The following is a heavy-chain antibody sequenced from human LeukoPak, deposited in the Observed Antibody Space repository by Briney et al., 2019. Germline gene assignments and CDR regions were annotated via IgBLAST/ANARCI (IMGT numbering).Heavy chain of an antibody. CDR3: AKDYYYGSGSYYDY. V-gene: IGHV3-30*02. J-gene: IGHJ4*02. Sequence: GGSLRLSCAASGFTFSSYGMPWVRQAPGKELEWVAFIRYDGSNKYYADSVKGRFTISRDNSKNTLYLQMNSLRAEDTAVYYCAKDYYYGSGSYYDYWGQGTLVTVSS. CDR2: IRYDGSNK. CDR1: GFTFSSYG. D-gene: IGHD3-10*01.